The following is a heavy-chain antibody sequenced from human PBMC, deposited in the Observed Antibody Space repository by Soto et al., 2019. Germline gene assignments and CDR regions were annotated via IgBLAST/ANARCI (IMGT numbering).Heavy chain of an antibody. CDR1: GYTFTGYY. D-gene: IGHD5-12*01. V-gene: IGHV1-46*01. J-gene: IGHJ4*02. CDR2: INPSGGGT. Sequence: ASGKVSCKASGYTFTGYYMHWVRQAPGQGLEWMGIINPSGGGTTYAQRFQGRVTMTSDTSSSTVYMELYGLRSDDTAFYYCARGRDGYHYYLDYWGQGALVTVSS. CDR3: ARGRDGYHYYLDY.